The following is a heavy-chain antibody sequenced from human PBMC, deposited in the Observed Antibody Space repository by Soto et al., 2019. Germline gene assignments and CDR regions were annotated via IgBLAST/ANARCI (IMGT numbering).Heavy chain of an antibody. V-gene: IGHV3-7*05. Sequence: EVQLVESGGGLVQPGGSLRLSCAASGFTFSGYWMSWVRQAPGKGLEWVANIKQDGSEQFYVDSVKGRFTISRDNAKNSLHLQINSLRAEDTAVYYCAREAVLGQGTMVTVSS. CDR2: IKQDGSEQ. J-gene: IGHJ6*02. CDR3: AREAV. CDR1: GFTFSGYW.